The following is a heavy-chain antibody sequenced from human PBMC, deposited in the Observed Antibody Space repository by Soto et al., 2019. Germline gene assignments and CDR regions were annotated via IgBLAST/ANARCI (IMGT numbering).Heavy chain of an antibody. Sequence: EMQLMESGGGLVQPGGSLRLSCSASGFTFNTCAMHWVRQALGRGLEFVSAISSTGAYTYYADSVKGRFTISRDNSKSTLSLQMGSLRAEDTAVYFCVKGGTYSDSWYDYWGQGTLVTVSS. D-gene: IGHD3-16*01. J-gene: IGHJ4*02. CDR1: GFTFNTCA. CDR2: ISSTGAYT. V-gene: IGHV3-64D*08. CDR3: VKGGTYSDSWYDY.